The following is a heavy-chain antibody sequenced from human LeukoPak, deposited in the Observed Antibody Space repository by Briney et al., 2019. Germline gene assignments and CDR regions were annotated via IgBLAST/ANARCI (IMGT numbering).Heavy chain of an antibody. Sequence: GGSLRLSCAASGFTFSSYAMSWVRRAPGKGLEWVSAISGSGGSTYYADSVKGRFTISRDNSKNTLYLQMNSLRAEDTAVYYCAKDEGYYGSGSYPDYWGQGTLVTVSS. CDR1: GFTFSSYA. CDR2: ISGSGGST. D-gene: IGHD3-10*01. J-gene: IGHJ4*02. CDR3: AKDEGYYGSGSYPDY. V-gene: IGHV3-23*01.